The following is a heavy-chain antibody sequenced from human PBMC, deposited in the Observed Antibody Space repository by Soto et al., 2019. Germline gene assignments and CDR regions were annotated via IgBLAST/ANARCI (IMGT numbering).Heavy chain of an antibody. CDR2: IYHSGTT. CDR3: ARDSSGYYWFDP. Sequence: SETLSLTCAVYGFSISSGYFWGWIRQPPGKGPEWLGSIYHSGTTYYNPSVKGRVTISVDTSKNQFSLKMSSVTAADTAVYYCARDSSGYYWFDPWGQGTLVTVS. CDR1: GFSISSGYF. J-gene: IGHJ5*02. V-gene: IGHV4-38-2*02. D-gene: IGHD3-22*01.